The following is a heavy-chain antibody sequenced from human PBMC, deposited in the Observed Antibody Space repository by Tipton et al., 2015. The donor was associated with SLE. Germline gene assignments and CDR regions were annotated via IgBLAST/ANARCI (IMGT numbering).Heavy chain of an antibody. V-gene: IGHV3-64*01. J-gene: IGHJ3*02. D-gene: IGHD5-24*01. CDR2: ISSNGGST. CDR1: GFTFSSYA. Sequence: SLRLSCAASGFTFSSYAMHWVRQAPGKGLEYVSAISSNGGSTYYANSVKGRFTISRGNSKNTLYLQMGSLRAEDMAVYYCARAPVEMTTIGAFDIWGQGTMVPVSS. CDR3: ARAPVEMTTIGAFDI.